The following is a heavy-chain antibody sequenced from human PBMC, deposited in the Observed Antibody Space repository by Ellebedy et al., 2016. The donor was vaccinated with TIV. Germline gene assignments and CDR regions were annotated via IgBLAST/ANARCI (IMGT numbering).Heavy chain of an antibody. CDR3: ARALNHVDTVSTAPLDC. V-gene: IGHV3-30*19. CDR2: ISYDGSNK. J-gene: IGHJ4*02. CDR1: GFTFNKFG. Sequence: PGGSLRLSCVGSGFTFNKFGMHWVRQAPGKGLEWVALISYDGSNKYFADSVQGRFTISRDNSQNTLYLLMNSLRGDDTAIYYCARALNHVDTVSTAPLDCWGQGTLVTVSS. D-gene: IGHD5/OR15-5a*01.